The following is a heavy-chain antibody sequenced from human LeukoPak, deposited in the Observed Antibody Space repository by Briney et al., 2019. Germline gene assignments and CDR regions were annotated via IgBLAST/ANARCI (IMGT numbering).Heavy chain of an antibody. CDR1: GGSISSSNW. Sequence: SETLSLTCAVSGGSISSSNWWSWVRQPPGKGLEWIGEIYHSGSTNYNPSLKSRVTISVDKSKNQFSLKLSSVTAADTAVYYCASAPIAVAGTGRYDYWGQGTLVTVSS. J-gene: IGHJ4*02. V-gene: IGHV4-4*02. CDR2: IYHSGST. D-gene: IGHD6-19*01. CDR3: ASAPIAVAGTGRYDY.